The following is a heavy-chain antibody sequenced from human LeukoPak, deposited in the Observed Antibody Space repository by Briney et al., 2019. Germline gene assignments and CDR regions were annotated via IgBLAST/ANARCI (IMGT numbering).Heavy chain of an antibody. V-gene: IGHV4-39*01. CDR1: GGSISSSSYY. CDR3: ARHLDILTGPSGYFDY. J-gene: IGHJ4*02. CDR2: IYYSGST. Sequence: KPSETLSLTCTVSGGSISSSSYYWGWIRQPPGKGLEWIGSIYYSGSTYHNPSLKSRVTISVDTSKNQFSLKLSSVTAADTAVYYCARHLDILTGPSGYFDYWGQGTLVTVSS. D-gene: IGHD3-9*01.